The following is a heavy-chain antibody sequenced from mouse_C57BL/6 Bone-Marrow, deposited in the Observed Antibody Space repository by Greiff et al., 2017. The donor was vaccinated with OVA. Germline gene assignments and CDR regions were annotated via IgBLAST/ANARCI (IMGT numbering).Heavy chain of an antibody. V-gene: IGHV1-82*01. Sequence: QVQLKESGPELVKPGASVKISCKASGYAFSSSWMNWVKQRPGKGLEWIGRIYPGDGDTNYNGKFKGKATLTADKSSSTAYMQLSSLTSEDSAVYFCARLGTAQATWAMDYWGQGTSVTVSS. CDR1: GYAFSSSW. J-gene: IGHJ4*01. D-gene: IGHD3-2*02. CDR3: ARLGTAQATWAMDY. CDR2: IYPGDGDT.